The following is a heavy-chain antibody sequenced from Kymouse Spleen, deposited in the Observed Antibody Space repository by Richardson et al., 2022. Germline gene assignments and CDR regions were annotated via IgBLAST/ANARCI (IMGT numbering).Heavy chain of an antibody. CDR3: AKDLYGSGSYYYYYGMDV. CDR2: ISYDGSNK. J-gene: IGHJ6*02. D-gene: IGHD3-10*01. CDR1: GFTFSSYG. V-gene: IGHV3-30*18. Sequence: QVQLVESGGGVVQPGRSLRLSCAASGFTFSSYGMHWVRQAPGKGLEWVAVISYDGSNKYYADSVKGRFTISRDNSKNTLYLQMNSLRAEDTAVYYCAKDLYGSGSYYYYYGMDVWGQGTTVTVSS.